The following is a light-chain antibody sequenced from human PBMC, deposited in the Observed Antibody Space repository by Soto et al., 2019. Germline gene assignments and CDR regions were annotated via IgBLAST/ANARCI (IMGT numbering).Light chain of an antibody. CDR3: AAWDDSLNGWV. J-gene: IGLJ3*02. CDR2: SNN. CDR1: RSNIGSNT. V-gene: IGLV1-44*01. Sequence: QSVLTQPPSASGTPGQTIAISCSGSRSNIGSNTVNWYQHLPGTAPKLLIYSNNHRPSGVPVRFSGSRSGTSASLAISGLQSDDESTYYCAAWDDSLNGWVFGGGTKVTVL.